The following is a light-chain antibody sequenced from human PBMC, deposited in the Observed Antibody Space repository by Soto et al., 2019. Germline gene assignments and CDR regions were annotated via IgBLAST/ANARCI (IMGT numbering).Light chain of an antibody. CDR2: DVT. CDR1: SSDVGSYNY. J-gene: IGLJ1*01. V-gene: IGLV2-14*03. CDR3: TSYTTTSTYV. Sequence: QSVLAQPASVSGSPGQSITIFCTGTSSDVGSYNYVSWYQQHPGRAPKLMIYDVTNRPSGVSNRFSGSKSGSTASLTISGLQAEDEADYFCTSYTTTSTYVFGPGTKVTVL.